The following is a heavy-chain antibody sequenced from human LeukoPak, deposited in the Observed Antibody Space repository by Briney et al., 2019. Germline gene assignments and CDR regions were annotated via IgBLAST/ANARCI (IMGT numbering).Heavy chain of an antibody. V-gene: IGHV3-30-3*01. Sequence: GGSLRLSCAASGFTLSSYAMHWVRQAPGKGLEWVAVISYDGSNKYYADSVKGRFTISRDNAKNTLYLQMNSLRAEDTAVYYCARDNRNGGYSYGDWGQGTLVTVSS. CDR1: GFTLSSYA. J-gene: IGHJ4*02. CDR3: ARDNRNGGYSYGD. CDR2: ISYDGSNK. D-gene: IGHD5-18*01.